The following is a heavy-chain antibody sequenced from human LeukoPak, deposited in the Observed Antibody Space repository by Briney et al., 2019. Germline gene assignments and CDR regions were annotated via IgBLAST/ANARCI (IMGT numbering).Heavy chain of an antibody. D-gene: IGHD6-19*01. Sequence: SETLSLTCTVSGGSISSSSYYWGWIRQPPGKGLEWIGSIYYRGSTYYNPSLKSRVTMSVDTSNNQFSLKLSSVTAADTAVHYCARTAVAGSSLTFQHWGQGTLVTVSS. J-gene: IGHJ1*01. CDR3: ARTAVAGSSLTFQH. V-gene: IGHV4-39*07. CDR1: GGSISSSSYY. CDR2: IYYRGST.